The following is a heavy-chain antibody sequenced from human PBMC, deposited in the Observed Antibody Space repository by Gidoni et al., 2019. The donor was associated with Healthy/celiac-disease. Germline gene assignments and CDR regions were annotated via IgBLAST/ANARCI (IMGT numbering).Heavy chain of an antibody. CDR2: IYYSGST. V-gene: IGHV4-61*01. CDR3: ARDQDGSYFLHYYYYYGMDV. Sequence: QVQLQESGPGLVKPSETLSLTCTVSGGPVSSGSSYWSWIRQPPGKGLEWIGYIYYSGSTNYNPSLKSRVTISVDTSKNQFSLKLSSVTAADTAVYYCARDQDGSYFLHYYYYYGMDVWGQGTTVTVSS. J-gene: IGHJ6*02. D-gene: IGHD1-26*01. CDR1: GGPVSSGSSY.